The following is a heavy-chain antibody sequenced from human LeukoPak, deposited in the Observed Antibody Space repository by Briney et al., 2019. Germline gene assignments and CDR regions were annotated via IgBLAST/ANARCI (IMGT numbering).Heavy chain of an antibody. CDR1: GYTFTGYY. CDR2: INPNSGGT. V-gene: IGHV1-2*02. J-gene: IGHJ6*04. D-gene: IGHD2/OR15-2a*01. Sequence: ASVRVSCTASGYTFTGYYMHWGRQAPGQGVEWVGWINPNSGGTNYAQKFQGRVTMTRDTATSTVYMELSSLRSDDTAVYYCARAHYASSNSKVPFDVWGKGTTVTVSS. CDR3: ARAHYASSNSKVPFDV.